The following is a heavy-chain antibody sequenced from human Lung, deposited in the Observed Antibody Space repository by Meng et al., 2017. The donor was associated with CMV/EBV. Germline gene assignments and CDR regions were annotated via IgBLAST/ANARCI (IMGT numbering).Heavy chain of an antibody. CDR2: ISISGSI. Sequence: QVHLQWSDHSLVKASETLSPTCTASGDSMNNYFWSWIRQSAGKRLEWIGRISISGSIHYNTSLTSRVTLSVDTSKNQISLQLSSVTSADTAVYYCARAVADTANFDYWGQGTLVTVSS. V-gene: IGHV4-4*07. J-gene: IGHJ4*02. CDR1: GDSMNNYF. D-gene: IGHD6-19*01. CDR3: ARAVADTANFDY.